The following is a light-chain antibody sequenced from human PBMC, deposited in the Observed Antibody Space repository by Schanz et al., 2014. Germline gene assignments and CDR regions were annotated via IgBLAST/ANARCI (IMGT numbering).Light chain of an antibody. Sequence: QSALTQPPSASGSPGQSVTISCTGTSSDVGGYNFVSWYQQIPGKAPKLMIYKVTQRPSGVPDRFSGSKSGNTASLTVSGLQADDEADYYCCSYAGSNSPFVFGTGTKLTVL. CDR1: SSDVGGYNF. CDR3: CSYAGSNSPFV. J-gene: IGLJ1*01. V-gene: IGLV2-8*01. CDR2: KVT.